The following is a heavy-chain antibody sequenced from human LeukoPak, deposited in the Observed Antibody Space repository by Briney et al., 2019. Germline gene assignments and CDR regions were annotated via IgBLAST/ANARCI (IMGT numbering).Heavy chain of an antibody. CDR3: ARALPRITMVRGVSVGSYYYYYYGMDV. J-gene: IGHJ6*02. D-gene: IGHD3-10*01. CDR2: ISSSSSTI. CDR1: GFTFSSYS. V-gene: IGHV3-48*01. Sequence: QAGGSLRLSCAASGFTFSSYSMNGGREAPGKGVEWVSYISSSSSTIYYADSVKGRFTISRENDKNSVYLEMKRLRAEDTAVYYCARALPRITMVRGVSVGSYYYYYYGMDVWGQGTTVPVSS.